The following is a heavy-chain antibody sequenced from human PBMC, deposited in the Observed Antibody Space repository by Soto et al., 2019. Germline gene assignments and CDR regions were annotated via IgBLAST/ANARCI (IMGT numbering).Heavy chain of an antibody. V-gene: IGHV4-34*01. CDR1: GGSFSGYY. J-gene: IGHJ2*01. Sequence: QVQLQQWGAGPLRPWETLSLTCGVSGGSFSGYYWAWIRQSPGKGREWIGEINDLGCINYTPSLKSRVSMSVDTSKNHYSRNLRSVTAADTAVYYCARESHDLLTGPPWVWYFDLWGRGNLVTVSS. CDR2: INDLGCI. D-gene: IGHD3-9*01. CDR3: ARESHDLLTGPPWVWYFDL.